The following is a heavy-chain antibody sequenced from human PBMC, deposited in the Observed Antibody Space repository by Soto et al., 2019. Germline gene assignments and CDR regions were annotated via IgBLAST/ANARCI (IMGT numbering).Heavy chain of an antibody. CDR3: ARDYYEGSASHGLEI. Sequence: QEHLVQSGAEVKSPGASVKVSCKAAGYTFTGYYIHWVRQAPGQGLEWMGWINPNTGGANIAQKFQGWVTLTRDTSITTTYMEVNRLTSNDTGVYYCARDYYEGSASHGLEIWGQGTMVTVAS. D-gene: IGHD3-16*01. CDR2: INPNTGGA. CDR1: GYTFTGYY. V-gene: IGHV1-2*04. J-gene: IGHJ3*01.